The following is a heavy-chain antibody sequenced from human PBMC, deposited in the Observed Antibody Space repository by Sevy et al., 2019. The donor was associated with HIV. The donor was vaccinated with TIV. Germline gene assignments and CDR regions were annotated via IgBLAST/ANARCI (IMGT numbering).Heavy chain of an antibody. CDR2: ISYSGST. D-gene: IGHD2-2*01. J-gene: IGHJ4*02. CDR1: GGSIRVSY. V-gene: IGHV4-59*11. Sequence: SETLSLTCTVSGGSIRVSYWSWIRQSPEKGLEWIGYISYSGSTNYNPFFNSRVTISLDTSNNRVSLKLSSVTPADTAVYYCARWTAAEFDYWGLGTLVTVSS. CDR3: ARWTAAEFDY.